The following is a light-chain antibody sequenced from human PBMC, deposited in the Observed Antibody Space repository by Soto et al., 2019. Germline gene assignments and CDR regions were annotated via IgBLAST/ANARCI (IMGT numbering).Light chain of an antibody. V-gene: IGKV1-12*01. J-gene: IGKJ5*01. Sequence: DIQLTQTPSTLSASIGDRVTITCRASQGIKNWLAWYQQKPGKAPNLLIYTGSSLQSGVPSRFSGSGFGTDFTLTIGSLQPEDVATYYCQQANSFPITFGQGTRWRL. CDR2: TGS. CDR1: QGIKNW. CDR3: QQANSFPIT.